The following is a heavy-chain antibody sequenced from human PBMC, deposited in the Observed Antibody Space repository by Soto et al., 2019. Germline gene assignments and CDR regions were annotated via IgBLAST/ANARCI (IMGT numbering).Heavy chain of an antibody. J-gene: IGHJ5*02. CDR3: ARDLAGSGIIMGHWFDP. CDR2: IYYNGRT. CDR1: GDSVNSASYH. V-gene: IGHV4-61*01. Sequence: SETLSLTCTVSGDSVNSASYHWTWIRKPPGSGPEWMGYIYYNGRTNYNPSLMSRLTISLDTSRNQFSLKLTSVTAADTAVFYCARDLAGSGIIMGHWFDPWGQGTLVTVSS. D-gene: IGHD3-10*01.